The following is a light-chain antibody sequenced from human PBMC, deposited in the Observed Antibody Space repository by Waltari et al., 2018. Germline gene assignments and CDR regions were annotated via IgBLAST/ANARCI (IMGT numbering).Light chain of an antibody. J-gene: IGLJ2*01. CDR1: SSDVGYYNV. CDR3: CSYAGFTHSYV. V-gene: IGLV2-23*02. Sequence: QSALTQPASVSGSPGQSITIPCTGTSSDVGYYNVVSWYQQHPGKAPKLMIYGVTERPSGVSNRFSGSKSGNTASLTISGLQAEDEATYYCCSYAGFTHSYVFGGGTKLTVL. CDR2: GVT.